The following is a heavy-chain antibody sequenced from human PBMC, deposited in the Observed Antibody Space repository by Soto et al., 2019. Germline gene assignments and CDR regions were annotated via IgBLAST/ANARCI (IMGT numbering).Heavy chain of an antibody. CDR3: AKGID. V-gene: IGHV3-23*01. CDR2: IADSRDRT. Sequence: VPLLESGGGLVQPGGSLRLSFAASGFTFRSYAMSWVRQAPGKGLEWVSVIADSRDRTYYADSVKGRFTISRDNSKNTLYLQMHNLRAEDTATYYCAKGIDWGQGTRVTVSS. D-gene: IGHD2-15*01. J-gene: IGHJ4*02. CDR1: GFTFRSYA.